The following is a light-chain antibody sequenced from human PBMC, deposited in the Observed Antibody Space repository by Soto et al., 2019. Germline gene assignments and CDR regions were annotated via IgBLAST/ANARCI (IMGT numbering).Light chain of an antibody. V-gene: IGKV3-20*01. CDR1: LSFSRSS. J-gene: IGKJ1*01. CDR2: GAS. Sequence: EIVWTQDQATLSLSPGERATLSCRASLSFSRSSLAWYKQKPGQAPRLLIYGASSRATGIPDRFSGSGTGTYFSLTISRGEPEYFAEYYCQQYCSSARSCGRGTKVEIK. CDR3: QQYCSSARS.